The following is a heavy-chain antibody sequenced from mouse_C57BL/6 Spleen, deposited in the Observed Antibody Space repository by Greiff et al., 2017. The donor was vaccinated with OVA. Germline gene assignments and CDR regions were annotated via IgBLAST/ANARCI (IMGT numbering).Heavy chain of an antibody. V-gene: IGHV1-61*01. CDR3: ARNRAYSNYDYYAMDY. CDR2: IYPSDSET. D-gene: IGHD2-5*01. Sequence: QVQLQQPGAELVRPGSSVKLSCKASGYTFTSYWMDWVKQRPGQGLEWIGNIYPSDSETHYNQKFKDKATLTVDKSSSTAYMQLSSLTSEDSAVYYCARNRAYSNYDYYAMDYWGQGTSVTVSS. J-gene: IGHJ4*01. CDR1: GYTFTSYW.